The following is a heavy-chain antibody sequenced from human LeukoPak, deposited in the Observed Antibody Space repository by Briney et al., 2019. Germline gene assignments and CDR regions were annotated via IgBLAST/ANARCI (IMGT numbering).Heavy chain of an antibody. V-gene: IGHV3-53*01. CDR3: VKDSPPRYSGSPPAY. CDR2: IYSGGST. D-gene: IGHD1-26*01. J-gene: IGHJ4*02. CDR1: GFSVSNNY. Sequence: GGSLRLSCAASGFSVSNNYMSWVRQPPGKGLEWVSVIYSGGSTYYADSVKGRFTISRDNSKNTLYLQVNSLRAEDTAVYYCVKDSPPRYSGSPPAYWGQGTLVTVSS.